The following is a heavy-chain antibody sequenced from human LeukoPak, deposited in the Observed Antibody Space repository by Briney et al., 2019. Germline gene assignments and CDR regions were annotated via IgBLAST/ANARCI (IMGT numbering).Heavy chain of an antibody. Sequence: GGSLRLSCAASGLTVTSNYISWVRQAPGKGLEWVSIIYSGGTTYYADSVKGRFTTSRHNSKNTLYLQMNSLRAEDTAVYYCATLGSIVWGRKGTASSLWGQGTLVTVSP. V-gene: IGHV3-53*04. J-gene: IGHJ4*02. CDR3: ATLGSIVWGRKGTASSL. CDR2: IYSGGTT. D-gene: IGHD2-21*02. CDR1: GLTVTSNY.